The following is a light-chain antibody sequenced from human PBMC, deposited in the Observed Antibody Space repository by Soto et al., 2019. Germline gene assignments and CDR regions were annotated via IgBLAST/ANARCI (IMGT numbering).Light chain of an antibody. Sequence: DIQLTQSPSFLSASVGDRVTITCRASQGISSYLAWYQQKPGKAPKLLIYGVSTLQSGVPSRFSGSGSGTEFTLTISRLQPEDFATYYCQQLNSYPITFGQGTRLEIK. CDR1: QGISSY. J-gene: IGKJ5*01. V-gene: IGKV1-9*01. CDR2: GVS. CDR3: QQLNSYPIT.